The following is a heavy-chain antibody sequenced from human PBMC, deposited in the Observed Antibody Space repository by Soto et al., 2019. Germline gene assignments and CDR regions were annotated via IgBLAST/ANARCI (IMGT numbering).Heavy chain of an antibody. J-gene: IGHJ4*02. CDR3: ARGDAGDY. Sequence: EVQLVESGGGVVRPGGSLRLSCAPSGFTFETNGLGWVRKAPGKGLEWVPGIATNDGSTGFADSGRGRFTISRDNANNFLYLQMNSLRAEDTALYYCARGDAGDYWGQGTLVTVSS. CDR2: IATNDGST. CDR1: GFTFETNG. D-gene: IGHD2-2*01. V-gene: IGHV3-20*04.